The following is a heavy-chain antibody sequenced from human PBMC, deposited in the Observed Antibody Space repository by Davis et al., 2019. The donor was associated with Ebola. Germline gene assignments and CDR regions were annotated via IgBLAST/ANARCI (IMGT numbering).Heavy chain of an antibody. CDR3: VRTTYGAPEY. J-gene: IGHJ4*02. V-gene: IGHV3-74*01. CDR2: ISSDGGIT. D-gene: IGHD4-17*01. Sequence: GESLKISCAASGFTFSSYWMHWVRQAPGKGLVYVSRISSDGGITSSADSVKGRFTISRDNAKSTLYLQMNSLTAEDTAVYYCVRTTYGAPEYWGQGALVTVSS. CDR1: GFTFSSYW.